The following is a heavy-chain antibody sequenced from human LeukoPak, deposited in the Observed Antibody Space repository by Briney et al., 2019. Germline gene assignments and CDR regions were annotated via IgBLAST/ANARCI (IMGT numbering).Heavy chain of an antibody. CDR2: IYSGGST. CDR1: GFTVSSNY. D-gene: IGHD3-10*01. J-gene: IGHJ4*02. V-gene: IGHV3-66*01. CDR3: ARGDLWFGELSR. Sequence: SGGSLRLSCAAFGFTVSSNYMSWVRQAPGKGLEWVSVIYSGGSTYYAGSVTGRFTISRDNSKNTLYLQMNSLRAEDTAVYYCARGDLWFGELSRWGQGTLVTVSS.